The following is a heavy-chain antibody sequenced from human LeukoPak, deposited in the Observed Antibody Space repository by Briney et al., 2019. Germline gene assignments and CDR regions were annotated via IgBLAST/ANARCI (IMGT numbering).Heavy chain of an antibody. CDR1: GGSISSYY. D-gene: IGHD3-9*01. V-gene: IGHV4-59*08. Sequence: SETLSLTCTVSGGSISSYYWSWIRQPPGKGLEWIGYIYYSGSTNYNPSLKSRVTISVDTSKNQFSLKLSSVTAADTAVYYCVRLLRYFDWPQPYYYGMDVWGQGTTVTVSS. CDR3: VRLLRYFDWPQPYYYGMDV. CDR2: IYYSGST. J-gene: IGHJ6*02.